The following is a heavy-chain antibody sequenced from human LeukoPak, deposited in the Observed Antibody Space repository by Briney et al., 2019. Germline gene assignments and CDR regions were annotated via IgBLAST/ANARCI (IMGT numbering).Heavy chain of an antibody. CDR2: IWYDGSNK. V-gene: IGHV3-33*01. J-gene: IGHJ4*02. Sequence: GSLRLSCAASGFTFSSYGMHWVRQAPGKGLEWVAVIWYDGSNKYYADSVKGRFTISRDNSKNTLYLQMNSLRAEDTAVYYCARDPLAALGDYFDYWGQGTLVTVSS. CDR3: ARDPLAALGDYFDY. CDR1: GFTFSSYG. D-gene: IGHD1-26*01.